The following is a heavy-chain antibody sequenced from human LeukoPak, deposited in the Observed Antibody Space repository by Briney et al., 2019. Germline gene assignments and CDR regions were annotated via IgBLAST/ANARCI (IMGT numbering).Heavy chain of an antibody. CDR3: ARVEAARGYYYYYYMDV. Sequence: ASVKVSCKASGYTFTGYYMHWVRQAPGQGLEWMGWINPNSGGTNYAQKFQGRVTMTRDTSISTAYMELSRLRSDDTAVYYCARVEAARGYYYYYYMDVWGKGTTVTVSS. CDR1: GYTFTGYY. V-gene: IGHV1-2*02. J-gene: IGHJ6*03. D-gene: IGHD6-6*01. CDR2: INPNSGGT.